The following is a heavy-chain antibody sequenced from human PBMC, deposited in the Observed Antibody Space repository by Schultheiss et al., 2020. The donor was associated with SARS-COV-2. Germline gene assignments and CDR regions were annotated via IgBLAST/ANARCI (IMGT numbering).Heavy chain of an antibody. CDR3: ARTEVLDYSSSWYGWFDP. Sequence: KISCKASGGSFSSYAISWMRQAPGQGLEWMGGIIPIFGTVNHAQKFQGRVTITADESTRTAYMELSSLRSEDTAVYFCARTEVLDYSSSWYGWFDPWGQGILVTVAS. CDR2: IIPIFGTV. CDR1: GGSFSSYA. J-gene: IGHJ5*02. D-gene: IGHD6-13*01. V-gene: IGHV1-69*01.